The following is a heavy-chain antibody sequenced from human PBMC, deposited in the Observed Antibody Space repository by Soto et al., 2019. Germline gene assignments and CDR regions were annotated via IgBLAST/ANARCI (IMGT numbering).Heavy chain of an antibody. CDR1: GVSISDSEMG. V-gene: IGHV2-26*01. D-gene: IGHD6-19*01. CDR3: ARRHLAVAVSPWFDP. CDR2: IESSGEK. J-gene: IGHJ5*02. Sequence: QVTLKETGPVLVKPTETLPLRCTAAGVSISDSEMGVSGIRQRPGQPREWPAHIESSGEKSYRTFLKTRLAISKDTSKSQIVLTMTNMDPADTATYYCARRHLAVAVSPWFDPWGQGIPVTVSS.